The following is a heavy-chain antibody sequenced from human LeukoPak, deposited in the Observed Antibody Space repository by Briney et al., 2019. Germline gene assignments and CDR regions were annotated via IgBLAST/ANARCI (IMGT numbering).Heavy chain of an antibody. CDR1: GGSVSSGSYS. CDR2: VYYSGST. J-gene: IGHJ5*02. V-gene: IGHV4-61*01. Sequence: PSETLSLTCTVSGGSVSSGSYSWTWIRPPPGKGLVGIGYVYYSGSTNYNPSLKSRLTISVDTSKTQFSLKLRSVTAADTAVYYCARGYYYDQTWLDPWGQGALVTVSS. CDR3: ARGYYYDQTWLDP. D-gene: IGHD3-22*01.